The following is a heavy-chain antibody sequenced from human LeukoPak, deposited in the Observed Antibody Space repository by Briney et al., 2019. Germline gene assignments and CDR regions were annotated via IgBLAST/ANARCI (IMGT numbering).Heavy chain of an antibody. CDR3: ASAVQTYYYYYMDV. J-gene: IGHJ6*03. V-gene: IGHV4-59*01. D-gene: IGHD6-19*01. CDR2: IYYSGNT. Sequence: SETLSLTCTVSGGSISSSYWSWIRQPPGRGLEWIGYIYYSGNTNYNPSLKSRVTISVDTSKNQFSLKLSSVTAADTAVYYCASAVQTYYYYYMDVWGKGTTVTVSS. CDR1: GGSISSSY.